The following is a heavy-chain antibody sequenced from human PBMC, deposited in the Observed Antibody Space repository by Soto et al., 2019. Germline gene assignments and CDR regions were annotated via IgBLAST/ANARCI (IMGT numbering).Heavy chain of an antibody. Sequence: QVQLVESGGGVVQPGRSLRLSCAASGFTFSSYAMHWVRQAPGKGLEWVAVISYEGSNKYYADSVKGRFTISRDNSKNTLYLQMNSLRAEDTAVYYCARGGAAAAISPISYYYGMDVSGQGTTVTVAS. D-gene: IGHD6-25*01. J-gene: IGHJ6*02. V-gene: IGHV3-30-3*01. CDR3: ARGGAAAAISPISYYYGMDV. CDR2: ISYEGSNK. CDR1: GFTFSSYA.